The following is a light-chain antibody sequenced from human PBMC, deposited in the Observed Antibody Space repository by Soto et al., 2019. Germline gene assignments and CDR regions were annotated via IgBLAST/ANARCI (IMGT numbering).Light chain of an antibody. CDR2: EVS. J-gene: IGLJ1*01. V-gene: IGLV2-14*03. CDR1: SSDVGGYNF. Sequence: QSVLTQPASVFGSPGQSITISCTGTSSDVGGYNFVSWYQQHPGKAPKLMIYEVSSRPSGVSNRFSGSKSGNTASLTISGLQPEDEADYYCISYTVSRSYVFGTGTKVTVL. CDR3: ISYTVSRSYV.